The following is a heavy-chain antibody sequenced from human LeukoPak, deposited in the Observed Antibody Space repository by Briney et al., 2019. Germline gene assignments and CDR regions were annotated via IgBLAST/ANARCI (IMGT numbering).Heavy chain of an antibody. J-gene: IGHJ5*02. CDR1: GGSISSSSYY. Sequence: ASETLSLTCTVSGGSISSSSYYWGWIRQPPGKGLEWIGYIYYSGSTNYNPSLKSRVTISVDTSKNQFSLKLSSVTAADTAVYYCARLEYLLWFGEQGAGWFDPWGQGTLVTVSS. D-gene: IGHD3-10*01. V-gene: IGHV4-61*05. CDR3: ARLEYLLWFGEQGAGWFDP. CDR2: IYYSGST.